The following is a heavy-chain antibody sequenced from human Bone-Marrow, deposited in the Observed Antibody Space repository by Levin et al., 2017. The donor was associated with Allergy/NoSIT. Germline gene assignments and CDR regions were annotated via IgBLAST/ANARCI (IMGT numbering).Heavy chain of an antibody. CDR1: GFSFSLYH. J-gene: IGHJ4*02. CDR3: ARGSRYYSDHKIDF. D-gene: IGHD4-17*01. CDR2: IGDNGGPI. V-gene: IGHV3-48*03. Sequence: PGGSLRLSCAASGFSFSLYHMNWVRQTPGKGLEWVAYIGDNGGPIYYADSLKGRFTISRVNAKNSLYLQMSGLRAEDTAIYYCARGSRYYSDHKIDFWGQGTLVTVSS.